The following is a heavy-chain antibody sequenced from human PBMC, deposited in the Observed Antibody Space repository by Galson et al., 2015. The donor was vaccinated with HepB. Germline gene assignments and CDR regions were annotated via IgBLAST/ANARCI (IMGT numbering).Heavy chain of an antibody. CDR2: ISSSSYI. CDR1: GFTFSSYS. D-gene: IGHD3-22*01. Sequence: SLRLSCAASGFTFSSYSMNWVRQAPGKGLEWVSSISSSSYIYYADSVKGRFTISRDNAKNSLYLQMNSLRAEDTAVYYCARDRSQYYDSSGYLFGYWGQGTLVTVSS. J-gene: IGHJ4*02. V-gene: IGHV3-21*01. CDR3: ARDRSQYYDSSGYLFGY.